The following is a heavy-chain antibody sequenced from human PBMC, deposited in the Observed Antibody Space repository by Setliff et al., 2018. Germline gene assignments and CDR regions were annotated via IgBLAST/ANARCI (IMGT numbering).Heavy chain of an antibody. J-gene: IGHJ4*02. Sequence: PSETLSLTCTVSGGSISSYYWNWIRQPPGKGLEWIGCIYYSGATNYNPSLKSRVTISMDTSKNQFSLKVSSVTAADTAVYYCARSFSRREKFLLDYWGQGALVTVSS. CDR1: GGSISSYY. CDR3: ARSFSRREKFLLDY. V-gene: IGHV4-59*12. CDR2: IYYSGAT.